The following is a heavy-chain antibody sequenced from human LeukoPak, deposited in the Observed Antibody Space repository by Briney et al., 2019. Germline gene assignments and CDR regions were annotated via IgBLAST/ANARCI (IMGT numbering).Heavy chain of an antibody. V-gene: IGHV3-23*01. Sequence: GGSLRLSCAASGFTFSSYAMSWVRQAPGKGLKWVSAISASGGSTYYADSVKGRFTISRDNSKNTLYLQMNSLRAEDTAVYYCAKGIRSGYRWYFDYWGQGTLVTVSS. J-gene: IGHJ4*02. CDR3: AKGIRSGYRWYFDY. CDR2: ISASGGST. D-gene: IGHD3-3*01. CDR1: GFTFSSYA.